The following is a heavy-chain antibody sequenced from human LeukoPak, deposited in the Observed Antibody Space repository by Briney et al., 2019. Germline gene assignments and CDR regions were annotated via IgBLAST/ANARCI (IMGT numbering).Heavy chain of an antibody. D-gene: IGHD6-19*01. CDR2: INPNSGGT. CDR1: GYTFTGYY. CDR3: ARYGFSSGWYPINWFDP. J-gene: IGHJ5*02. V-gene: IGHV1-2*02. Sequence: ASVKVSCKASGYTFTGYYMHWVRQAPGQGLEWMGWINPNSGGTNYAQKFQGRVTMTRDTSISTAYMELSRLRSDDTAVYYCARYGFSSGWYPINWFDPWGQGTLVTVSS.